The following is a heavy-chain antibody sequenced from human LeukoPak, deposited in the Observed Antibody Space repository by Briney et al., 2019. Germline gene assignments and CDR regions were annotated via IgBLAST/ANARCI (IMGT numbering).Heavy chain of an antibody. J-gene: IGHJ5*02. CDR1: GYTFTSYG. V-gene: IGHV1-18*01. CDR2: ISAYNGNT. Sequence: ASVKVSCKASGYTFTSYGFSWVRQATGQGLEWMGWISAYNGNTNYAQKLQGRVTMTTDTSTSTAYMELRSLRSDDTAVYYCARDVLWFGSNWFDPWGQGTLVTVSS. D-gene: IGHD3-10*01. CDR3: ARDVLWFGSNWFDP.